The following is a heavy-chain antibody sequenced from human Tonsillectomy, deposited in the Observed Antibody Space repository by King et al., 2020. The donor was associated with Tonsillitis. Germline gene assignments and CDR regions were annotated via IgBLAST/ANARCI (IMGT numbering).Heavy chain of an antibody. CDR1: GDSLTSGGYF. D-gene: IGHD4-17*01. CDR3: ARNRDYGDYVDF. Sequence: HVQLVESGPGLVRPSQTLSLICSVSGDSLTSGGYFWSWIRQHPDKGLEWIGSIYHSGPTFHTPSLRSRLFMSVATSKNQFSLRLTSVTAADTAVYYCARNRDYGDYVDFWGQGTLVAVSS. V-gene: IGHV4-31*03. J-gene: IGHJ4*02. CDR2: IYHSGPT.